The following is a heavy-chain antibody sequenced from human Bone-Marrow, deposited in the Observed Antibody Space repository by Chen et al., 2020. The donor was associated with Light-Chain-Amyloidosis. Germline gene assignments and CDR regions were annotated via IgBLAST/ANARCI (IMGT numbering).Heavy chain of an antibody. Sequence: EAQLVESGGGLVQPGRSLRLSCAASGLTLDDFAMHWVRQAPGKGLEWVSGISWNSGIMGYAESVRGRFNISRDNAKNSLDLQMNSLRPEDTALYYCVKSFAPHWYYMDVWGKGTSVTVSS. CDR3: VKSFAPHWYYMDV. V-gene: IGHV3-9*01. J-gene: IGHJ6*03. CDR1: GLTLDDFA. CDR2: ISWNSGIM. D-gene: IGHD1-1*01.